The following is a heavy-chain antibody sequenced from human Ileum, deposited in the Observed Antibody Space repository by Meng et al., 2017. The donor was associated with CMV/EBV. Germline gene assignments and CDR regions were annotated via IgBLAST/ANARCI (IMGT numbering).Heavy chain of an antibody. J-gene: IGHJ4*02. D-gene: IGHD2-15*01. CDR3: AKGTRLYFFDY. CDR2: ISGGGVPK. CDR1: GFSFSNFN. Sequence: GESLKISCAASGFSFSNFNMNWVRQAPGKGLEWVAYISGGGVPKFYADSVKGRFTVSRDNAKNSLYLEMNNLRDEDTAIYYCAKGTRLYFFDYWGQRALVTVSS. V-gene: IGHV3-48*02.